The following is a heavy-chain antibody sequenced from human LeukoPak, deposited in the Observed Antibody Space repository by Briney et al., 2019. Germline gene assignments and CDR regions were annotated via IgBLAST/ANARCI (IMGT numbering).Heavy chain of an antibody. CDR3: AKDLGDFVWGSYRPPPGFFDY. D-gene: IGHD3-16*02. V-gene: IGHV3-43*02. CDR2: ISGDGGST. CDR1: GFTFDDYA. J-gene: IGHJ4*02. Sequence: PGGSLRLSCAASGFTFDDYAMHWVRQAPGKGLEWVSLISGDGGSTYYADSVKGRFTISRDSSKNSLYLQMNSLRTEDTALYYCAKDLGDFVWGSYRPPPGFFDYWGQGTLVTVSS.